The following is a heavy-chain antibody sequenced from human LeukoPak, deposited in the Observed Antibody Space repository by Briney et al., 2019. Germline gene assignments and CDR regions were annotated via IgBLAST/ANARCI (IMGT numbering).Heavy chain of an antibody. CDR3: AGAPTPMTTVTTLGY. V-gene: IGHV3-30-3*01. CDR1: GXTFSSYT. Sequence: PGGSLRLSCAASGXTFSSYTMHWVRQAPGKGLEWVAVMSFDGTNKYYADSVKGRFTISRDNSKITLYLQMNSLRPEDTAVYYCAGAPTPMTTVTTLGYWGQGTLVTVSS. J-gene: IGHJ4*02. D-gene: IGHD4-17*01. CDR2: MSFDGTNK.